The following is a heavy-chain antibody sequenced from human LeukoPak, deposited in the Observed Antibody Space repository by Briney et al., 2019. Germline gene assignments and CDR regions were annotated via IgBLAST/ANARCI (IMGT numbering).Heavy chain of an antibody. CDR2: MSYDGRGE. CDR3: AREGEFRAVNHYFDW. CDR1: GFTFSTNS. J-gene: IGHJ4*02. V-gene: IGHV3-30*04. D-gene: IGHD2/OR15-2a*01. Sequence: PGGSLRLSCAASGFTFSTNSVHWIRQAPGKGLEWVAVMSYDGRGEYYADSVKGRFTISRDNSKNTLYLEMNSLRAEDTAVYYCAREGEFRAVNHYFDWWGQGTLVTVSS.